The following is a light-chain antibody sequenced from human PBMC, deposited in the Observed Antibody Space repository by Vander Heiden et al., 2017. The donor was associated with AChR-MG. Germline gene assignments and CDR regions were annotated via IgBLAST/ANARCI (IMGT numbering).Light chain of an antibody. J-gene: IGKJ1*01. CDR2: GAS. Sequence: EIVMTQSPATRSVSPGERATLSCRASQSVSSYLAWYQQKPGQAPRLLIYGASTRATGIPARFSGSGSGTEFTLTISSLQSEDIAVYYCQQYNYWPWTFGQGTKVEIK. CDR1: QSVSSY. CDR3: QQYNYWPWT. V-gene: IGKV3-15*01.